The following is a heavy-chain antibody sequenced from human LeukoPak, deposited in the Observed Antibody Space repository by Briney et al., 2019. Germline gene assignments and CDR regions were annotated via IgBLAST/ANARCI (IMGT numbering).Heavy chain of an antibody. CDR2: IYYSGST. D-gene: IGHD6-19*01. CDR3: ARVWYTSGWTIDY. CDR1: GDSISNYY. V-gene: IGHV4-59*01. J-gene: IGHJ4*02. Sequence: SETLSLTCTVSGDSISNYYWNWIRQPPGKGLEWIGYIYYSGSTNYNPSLKSRVTISVDTSKSQFSLKLSSVTAADTAVYYCARVWYTSGWTIDYWGQGTLVTVSS.